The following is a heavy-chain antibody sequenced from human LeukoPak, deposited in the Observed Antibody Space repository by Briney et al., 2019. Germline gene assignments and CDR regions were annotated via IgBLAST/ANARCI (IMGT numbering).Heavy chain of an antibody. CDR2: INPNSGGT. D-gene: IGHD2-2*01. CDR1: GYTFTGYY. Sequence: ASVKVSCKASGYTFTGYYMHWVRQAPGQGLEWMGWINPNSGGTNYAQKFQGRVTMTRDTSISTAYMELSRLTSDDTAVYYCATDHCSSTSCYPDYWRQGTLVTVSS. J-gene: IGHJ4*02. CDR3: ATDHCSSTSCYPDY. V-gene: IGHV1-2*02.